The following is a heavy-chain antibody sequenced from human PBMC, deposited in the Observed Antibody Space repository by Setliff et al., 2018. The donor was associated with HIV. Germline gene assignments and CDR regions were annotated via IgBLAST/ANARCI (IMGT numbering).Heavy chain of an antibody. J-gene: IGHJ5*02. V-gene: IGHV3-74*01. CDR3: VKAVAAPSWFDP. CDR2: FISDDSST. Sequence: PGGSLRLSCAVSGLTFSSYWMHWVRQAPGKGLVWVSCFISDDSSTRYADSVKGRFTISRDNAKNMLYLQMNSLTAADTAVYYCVKAVAAPSWFDPWGQGTLVTVSS. CDR1: GLTFSSYW. D-gene: IGHD6-19*01.